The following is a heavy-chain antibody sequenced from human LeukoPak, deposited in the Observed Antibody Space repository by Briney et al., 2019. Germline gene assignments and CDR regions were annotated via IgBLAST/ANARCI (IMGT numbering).Heavy chain of an antibody. CDR3: ARGPSSSLTLPLWWFDP. CDR2: IYSGGST. Sequence: GGSLRLSCAASGFTVSSNYMSWVRQAPGKGLEWVSVIYSGGSTYYADSVKGRFTISRDNTKNTLYLQMNSLRAEDTAVYYCARGPSSSLTLPLWWFDPWGQETLVTVSS. V-gene: IGHV3-66*01. CDR1: GFTVSSNY. D-gene: IGHD6-13*01. J-gene: IGHJ5*02.